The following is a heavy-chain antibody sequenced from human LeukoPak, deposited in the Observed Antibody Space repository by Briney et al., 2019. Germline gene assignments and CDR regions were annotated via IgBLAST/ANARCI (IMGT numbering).Heavy chain of an antibody. CDR3: ARLPRVLRYFDWLFSDY. D-gene: IGHD3-9*01. CDR2: INHSGST. CDR1: GDSISTYY. V-gene: IGHV4-34*01. Sequence: SETLSLTCTVSGDSISTYYWSWIRQPPGKGLEWIGEINHSGSTNYNPSLKSRVTISVDTSKNQFSLKLSSVTAADTAVYYCARLPRVLRYFDWLFSDYWGQGTLVTVS. J-gene: IGHJ4*02.